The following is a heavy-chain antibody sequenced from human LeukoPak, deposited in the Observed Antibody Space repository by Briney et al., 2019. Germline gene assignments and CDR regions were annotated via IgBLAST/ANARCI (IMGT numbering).Heavy chain of an antibody. J-gene: IGHJ4*02. CDR2: ISSSSTYI. CDR1: GFTFSTYS. CDR3: AREPTAMIL. D-gene: IGHD5-18*01. Sequence: GGSLRLSCAASGFTFSTYSMNRVRQTPGKGLEWVSSISSSSTYIYYADSVKGRFTISRDNAKNSLYLQMNSLRVEDTAVYYCAREPTAMILWGQGTLVTVSS. V-gene: IGHV3-21*01.